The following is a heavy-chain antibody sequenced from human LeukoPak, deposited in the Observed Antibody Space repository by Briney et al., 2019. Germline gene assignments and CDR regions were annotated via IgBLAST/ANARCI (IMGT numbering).Heavy chain of an antibody. CDR2: INPSGGST. CDR3: AREADIAAAGGYFDY. D-gene: IGHD6-13*01. J-gene: IGHJ4*02. V-gene: IGHV1-46*01. Sequence: ASVKVSCKASGYTFTSYYMHWVRQPPGQGLEWMGIINPSGGSTSYAQKFQGRVTMTRDTSTSTVYMELSSLRSEDTAVYHCAREADIAAAGGYFDYWGQGTLVTVSS. CDR1: GYTFTSYY.